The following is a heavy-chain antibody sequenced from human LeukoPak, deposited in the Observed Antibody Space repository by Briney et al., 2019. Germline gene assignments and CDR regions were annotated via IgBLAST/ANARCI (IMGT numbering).Heavy chain of an antibody. CDR1: GGSISSNSYY. CDR3: ARQSLYSDSSGSYYYFDQ. Sequence: PSDTVSLTCTLSGGSISSNSYYWGWIRQPPGKGLEWIGRIYYIGRTYYNPSLKSRVTISVVTSKNQLSMKVRSVTAADTAVYYCARQSLYSDSSGSYYYFDQWAQGNLVTVSS. CDR2: IYYIGRT. V-gene: IGHV4-39*01. J-gene: IGHJ4*02. D-gene: IGHD3-22*01.